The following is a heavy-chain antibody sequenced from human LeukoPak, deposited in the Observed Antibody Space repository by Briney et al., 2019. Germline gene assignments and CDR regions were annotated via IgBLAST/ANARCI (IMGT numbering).Heavy chain of an antibody. CDR3: ARHYYGSSGYYAEFGY. J-gene: IGHJ4*02. Sequence: GESLKISFKGSGYSFTNYWITWVRQMPGKGLEWMGRIDPSDSYTNYSPSFQGHVTISADKSISTAYLQWSSLKASDTAMYYCARHYYGSSGYYAEFGYWGQGTLVTVSS. D-gene: IGHD3-22*01. CDR2: IDPSDSYT. CDR1: GYSFTNYW. V-gene: IGHV5-10-1*01.